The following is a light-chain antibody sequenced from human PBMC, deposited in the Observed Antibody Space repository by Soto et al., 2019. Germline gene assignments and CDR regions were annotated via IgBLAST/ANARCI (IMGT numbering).Light chain of an antibody. CDR1: QSVSSY. Sequence: EIVLTQSPATLSLSPGERATLSCRASQSVSSYLAWYQQKPGQAPRLLISDASNRATGIPARFSGSGSGTGLSLTISSLEPEDFAVYYCQQRSNWPYTFGQGTKLEIK. CDR2: DAS. CDR3: QQRSNWPYT. J-gene: IGKJ2*01. V-gene: IGKV3-11*01.